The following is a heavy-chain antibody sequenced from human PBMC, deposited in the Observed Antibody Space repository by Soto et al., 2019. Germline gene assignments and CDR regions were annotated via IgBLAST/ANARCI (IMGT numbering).Heavy chain of an antibody. CDR1: GFSLTTSGVG. CDR3: AHRVLRTVFGLVTTTEIYFDF. V-gene: IGHV2-5*02. D-gene: IGHD3-3*01. J-gene: IGHJ4*02. Sequence: QITLNESGPTQVKPRQTLTLTCTFSGFSLTTSGVGVGWIRQSPGTAPEWLALIYRDDEKRYSPSLKSRLTMTKDTSKTPVFLTMADLEPADTATYYCAHRVLRTVFGLVTTTEIYFDFWGQGTPVAVSS. CDR2: IYRDDEK.